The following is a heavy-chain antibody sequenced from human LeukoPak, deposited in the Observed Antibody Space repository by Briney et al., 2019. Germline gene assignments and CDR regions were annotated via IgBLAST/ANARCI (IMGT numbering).Heavy chain of an antibody. V-gene: IGHV4-61*02. CDR3: ARVRYYDSSSFDP. CDR1: GGSLSSGSYY. Sequence: SETLSLTCTVSGGSLSSGSYYWSWIRQPAGKGLEWIGRIYTSGSTNYNPSLKSRVTISVDTSKNQFSLKLSSVTAADTAVYYCARVRYYDSSSFDPWGQGTLVTVSS. D-gene: IGHD3-22*01. J-gene: IGHJ5*02. CDR2: IYTSGST.